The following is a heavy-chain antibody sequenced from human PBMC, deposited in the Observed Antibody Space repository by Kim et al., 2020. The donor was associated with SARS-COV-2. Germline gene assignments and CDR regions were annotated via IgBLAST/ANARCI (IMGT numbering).Heavy chain of an antibody. CDR1: GASIASYY. CDR3: ARRINSGILHNWFDP. D-gene: IGHD2-21*01. V-gene: IGHV4-59*01. Sequence: SETLSLTCTVAGASIASYYWAWIRQTPGKGLEWIGYVYHTGNTNLNPSLESRVTLSLDTSKDQISLSLKSVTAADTAVYFCARRINSGILHNWFDPWGQGILVTVSA. J-gene: IGHJ5*02. CDR2: VYHTGNT.